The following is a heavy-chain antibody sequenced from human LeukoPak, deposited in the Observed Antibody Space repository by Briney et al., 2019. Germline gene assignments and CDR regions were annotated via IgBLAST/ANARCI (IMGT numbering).Heavy chain of an antibody. CDR3: SKSRRGGFRFMVGFFYMDV. Sequence: PGGSLRLSCTASGFSFDNYAMNWVRQAPGQGLEWVSAVSGSAKNTYYADSVKGRFTTSRDNSNNTVYLQMKSLIAEDNAVYYYSKSRRGGFRFMVGFFYMDVWGSGTTVAVS. J-gene: IGHJ6*03. CDR1: GFSFDNYA. CDR2: VSGSAKNT. D-gene: IGHD3-3*01. V-gene: IGHV3-23*01.